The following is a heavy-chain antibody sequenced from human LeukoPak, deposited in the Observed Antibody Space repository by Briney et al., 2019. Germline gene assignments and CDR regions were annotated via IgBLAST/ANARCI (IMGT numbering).Heavy chain of an antibody. J-gene: IGHJ4*02. D-gene: IGHD5-24*01. V-gene: IGHV3-7*01. CDR2: INEDGSAK. CDR3: TRSRRDGNDY. CDR1: GFTFSSSW. Sequence: GGALRLSCAASGFTFSSSWMSWVRQAPGKGREWVANINEDGSAKYYVDSVKGRFTISRDNPKRSLDLQVNSLRAEDTAVYYCTRSRRDGNDYWGQGTLVTVSS.